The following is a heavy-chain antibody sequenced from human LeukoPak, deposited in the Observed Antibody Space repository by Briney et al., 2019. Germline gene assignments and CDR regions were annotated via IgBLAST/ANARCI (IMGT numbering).Heavy chain of an antibody. CDR1: GFTLSSYA. D-gene: IGHD1-26*01. CDR3: ARGGSYLSAFDI. CDR2: ISGSGDKT. J-gene: IGHJ3*02. Sequence: SGGSLRLSCAASGFTLSSYAMSWVRQAPGKGVECVSIISGSGDKTYYADSVKGRFTISRENSKNTLYLQMNSLRAEDTAVYYCARGGSYLSAFDIWGQGTMVTVSS. V-gene: IGHV3-23*01.